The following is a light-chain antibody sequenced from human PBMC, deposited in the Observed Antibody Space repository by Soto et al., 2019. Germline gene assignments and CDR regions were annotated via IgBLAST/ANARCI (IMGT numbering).Light chain of an antibody. CDR3: SSHTNTNSYV. V-gene: IGLV2-14*03. CDR2: DVS. CDR1: SSDVGGSDY. J-gene: IGLJ1*01. Sequence: QSALTQPASVSGSPGQSITISCTGTSSDVGGSDYVSWYQHHPDKAPKLIISDVSNRPSGVSYRFSGSKSGNTASLTISGPQAEDEAIYYCSSHTNTNSYVFGTGTKVTVL.